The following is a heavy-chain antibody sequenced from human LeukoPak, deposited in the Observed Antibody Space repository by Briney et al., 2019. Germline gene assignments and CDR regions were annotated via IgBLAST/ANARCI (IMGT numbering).Heavy chain of an antibody. J-gene: IGHJ4*02. Sequence: ASVKVSCKASGYTFISYGITWVRQAPGQGLEWMGWISGYNGNTNYAQKFQGRVTMTTDTSTSTAYLELRSLRSGDTAVYYCARRFTYYYDSSGYFYYFDYWGQGTLVTVSS. CDR2: ISGYNGNT. CDR3: ARRFTYYYDSSGYFYYFDY. CDR1: GYTFISYG. V-gene: IGHV1-18*01. D-gene: IGHD3-22*01.